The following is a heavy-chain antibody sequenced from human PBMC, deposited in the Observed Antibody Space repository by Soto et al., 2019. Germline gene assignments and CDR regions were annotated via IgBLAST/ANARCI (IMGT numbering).Heavy chain of an antibody. D-gene: IGHD4-4*01. CDR2: MIPIFGTA. J-gene: IGHJ6*02. CDR1: GGTFSSYA. Sequence: QAQLVQSGAEVKKTGSSVKVSCKASGGTFSSYAISWVRQAPGQGVEWMGGMIPIFGTANYAQKFQGRVTITADDSTSTAYMELSSLRSEDTAVHYCAREGDTIQSTVYYYDGMDVWGQGTTVTVSS. CDR3: AREGDTIQSTVYYYDGMDV. V-gene: IGHV1-69*01.